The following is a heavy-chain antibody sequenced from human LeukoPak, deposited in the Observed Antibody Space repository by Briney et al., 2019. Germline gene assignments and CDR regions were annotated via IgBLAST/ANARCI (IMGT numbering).Heavy chain of an antibody. Sequence: KPGGSLRLSCAPSGFTFSDYSMNWVRQAPGKGLEWVSSISSSSSYIYYADSVKGRFTISRDNAKNSLYLQMNTLRAEDTAVYYCAKDSLFVGDNSDYPSWGQGTLVTLSS. CDR1: GFTFSDYS. CDR2: ISSSSSYI. CDR3: AKDSLFVGDNSDYPS. D-gene: IGHD3-22*01. J-gene: IGHJ5*02. V-gene: IGHV3-21*01.